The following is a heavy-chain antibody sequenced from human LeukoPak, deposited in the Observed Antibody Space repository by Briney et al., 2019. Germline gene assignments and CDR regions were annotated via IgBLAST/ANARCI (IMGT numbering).Heavy chain of an antibody. CDR1: GGTFSSYA. CDR2: IIPIFGTA. CDR3: ARTVRFLEWLLPTEDWFDP. Sequence: SVKVSCKASGGTFSSYAISWVRQAPGQGLEWMGRIIPIFGTANYAQKFQGRVTITTDESTSTAYMELSSLRSEDTAVYYCARTVRFLEWLLPTEDWFDPWGQGTLVTVSS. D-gene: IGHD3-3*01. V-gene: IGHV1-69*05. J-gene: IGHJ5*02.